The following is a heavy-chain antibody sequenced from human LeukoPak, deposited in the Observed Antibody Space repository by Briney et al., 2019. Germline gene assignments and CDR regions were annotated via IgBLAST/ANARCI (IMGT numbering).Heavy chain of an antibody. CDR2: IYYSGST. V-gene: IGHV4-28*01. Sequence: PSDTLSLTCAVSGYSIRSSNWWGWIRQPPGKGLEWIGYIYYSGSTYYNPSLKSRVTMSVAMSKNQVSLRLNSVTAVDTAVYYCAKKIDGRNWFGPWGQGTLVTVSS. CDR1: GYSIRSSNW. J-gene: IGHJ5*02. D-gene: IGHD2-21*01. CDR3: AKKIDGRNWFGP.